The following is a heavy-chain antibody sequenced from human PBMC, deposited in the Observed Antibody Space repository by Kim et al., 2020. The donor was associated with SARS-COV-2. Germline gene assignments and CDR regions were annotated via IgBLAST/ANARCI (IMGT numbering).Heavy chain of an antibody. CDR1: GFSISSSSYY. CDR3: ARRQAYYNILTGYYPDAFDI. CDR2: IYYSGST. D-gene: IGHD3-9*01. Sequence: SETLSLTCTVSGFSISSSSYYWGWIRQPPGKGLECIRSIYYSGSTYYNPSLNSRVTISVDTSKNQFSLKLSSVTAADTAVYYCARRQAYYNILTGYYPDAFDIWGQGTMVTVSS. J-gene: IGHJ3*02. V-gene: IGHV4-39*01.